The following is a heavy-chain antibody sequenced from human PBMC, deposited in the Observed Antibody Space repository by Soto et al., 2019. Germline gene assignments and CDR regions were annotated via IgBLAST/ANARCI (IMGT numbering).Heavy chain of an antibody. J-gene: IGHJ6*02. CDR2: IYPGDSDT. CDR3: ARGPGVVYYYYYGMDV. CDR1: GYSFTSYW. V-gene: IGHV5-51*01. D-gene: IGHD2-8*01. Sequence: ESLKISCKGSGYSFTSYWIGWVRQMPGKGLEWMGIIYPGDSDTRYSPSFQGQVTSSADKTISTAYLQWSSLKASDTAMYCCARGPGVVYYYYYGMDVWGQGTRVTVPS.